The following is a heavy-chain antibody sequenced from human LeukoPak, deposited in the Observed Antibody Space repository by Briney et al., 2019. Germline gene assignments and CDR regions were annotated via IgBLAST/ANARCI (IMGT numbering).Heavy chain of an antibody. J-gene: IGHJ6*03. CDR2: IYYSGST. CDR3: ARVHWGDFWSAYYMDV. Sequence: PSETLSLTCTVSGGSISSHYWSWIRQPPGKGLEWIGYIYYSGSTNYNPSLESRVTISVDTSKNQFSLKLSSVTAADTAVYYCARVHWGDFWSAYYMDVWGKGTTVTVSS. D-gene: IGHD3-3*01. V-gene: IGHV4-59*11. CDR1: GGSISSHY.